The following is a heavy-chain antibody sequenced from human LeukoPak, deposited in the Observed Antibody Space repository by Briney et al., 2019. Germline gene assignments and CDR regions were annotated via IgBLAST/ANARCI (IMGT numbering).Heavy chain of an antibody. V-gene: IGHV4-59*08. CDR1: GDPISSSY. J-gene: IGHJ6*03. D-gene: IGHD2/OR15-2a*01. Sequence: PSETLSLTCSVSGDPISSSYWTWIRQSPGKGLESLGYIANNGNAKYKSSFEGRVTMSVDTSKSQFSLTLSSVTAADTAVYYCARRIFSVQFRPLLYSYMEFWGKGTAVIVSS. CDR2: IANNGNA. CDR3: ARRIFSVQFRPLLYSYMEF.